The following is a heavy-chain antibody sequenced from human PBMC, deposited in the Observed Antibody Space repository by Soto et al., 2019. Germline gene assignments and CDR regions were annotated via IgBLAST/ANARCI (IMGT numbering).Heavy chain of an antibody. CDR1: GFSLSTSGVG. D-gene: IGHD3-10*01. V-gene: IGHV2-5*02. J-gene: IGHJ4*02. CDR3: AHRLSPTGGSRGAFDA. CDR2: IYWDDDK. Sequence: QITLKESGPTLVKPTQTLTLTCTFSGFSLSTSGVGVGWIRQPPGKALEWLALIYWDDDKRYSPSLKSRLTSTKDTSKTQMVLTMTHMDPVDTATYYCAHRLSPTGGSRGAFDAGGQGTLVTVSS.